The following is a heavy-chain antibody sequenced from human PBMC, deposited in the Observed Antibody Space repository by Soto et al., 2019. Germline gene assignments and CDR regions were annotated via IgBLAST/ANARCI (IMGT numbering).Heavy chain of an antibody. V-gene: IGHV4-31*03. J-gene: IGHJ4*02. CDR3: ARIQDTAMDPFDY. CDR1: GGSISSGGYY. Sequence: TSETLSLTCTVSGGSISSGGYYWSWIRQHPGKGLEWIGYIYYSGSTYYNPSLKSRVTISVDTSKNQFSLKLSSVTAADTAVYYCARIQDTAMDPFDYWGQGTLVTVSS. CDR2: IYYSGST. D-gene: IGHD5-18*01.